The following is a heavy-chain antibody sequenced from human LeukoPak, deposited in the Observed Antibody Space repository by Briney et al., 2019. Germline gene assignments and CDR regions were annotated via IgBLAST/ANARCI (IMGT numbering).Heavy chain of an antibody. CDR1: GGSISSYY. CDR3: AREVYSKGDFDY. CDR2: IYYSGST. J-gene: IGHJ4*02. Sequence: PSETLSLTCTVSGGSISSYYWSWIRQPPGKGLEWIGYIYYSGSTNYNPSLKSRVTISVDTSKNQFSLKLSSVTAADTAVYYCAREVYSKGDFDYWGQGTLVTVSS. V-gene: IGHV4-59*01. D-gene: IGHD6-13*01.